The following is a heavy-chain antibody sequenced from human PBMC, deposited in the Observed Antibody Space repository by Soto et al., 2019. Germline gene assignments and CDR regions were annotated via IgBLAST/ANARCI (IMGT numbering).Heavy chain of an antibody. CDR2: VYYSGTT. Sequence: SETLSLTCSVSGGSVNNKTYYWSWIRQPPGKRLEWIGYVYYSGTTNYNPSLKSRVTVSIDMSKNQFSLRLSSVTAADTALYYCARTTAVPNTLRSRYFFDFWGQGTLVTVSS. V-gene: IGHV4-61*01. CDR1: GGSVNNKTYY. J-gene: IGHJ4*02. D-gene: IGHD3-9*01. CDR3: ARTTAVPNTLRSRYFFDF.